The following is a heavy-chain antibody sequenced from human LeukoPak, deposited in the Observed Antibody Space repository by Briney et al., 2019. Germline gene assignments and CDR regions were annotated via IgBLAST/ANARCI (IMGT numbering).Heavy chain of an antibody. CDR3: ARASRGDSWVSSDLDY. CDR2: TYYRSKWYN. J-gene: IGHJ4*02. CDR1: GDRVSSNSSA. V-gene: IGHV6-1*01. Sequence: SQTLSLTCAISGDRVSSNSSAWNWIRQSPSRGLEWLGRTYYRSKWYNDYAVAVKRRISINPDTSKNQFSLHLNSVAPEDTAVYYCARASRGDSWVSSDLDYWGQGTLVTVSS. D-gene: IGHD1-26*01.